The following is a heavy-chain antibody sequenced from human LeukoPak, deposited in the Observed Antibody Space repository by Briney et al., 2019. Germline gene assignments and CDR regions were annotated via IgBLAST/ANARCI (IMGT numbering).Heavy chain of an antibody. D-gene: IGHD2-21*01. V-gene: IGHV1-18*01. CDR3: ARPYRDPYYYYGMDV. J-gene: IGHJ6*02. CDR2: ISAYNGNT. Sequence: ASVKVSCKASGYTFTSYGISWVRQAPGQGLEWMGWISAYNGNTNYAQKFQGRVTITADESTSTAYMELSSLRSEDTAVYYCARPYRDPYYYYGMDVWGQGTTVTVSS. CDR1: GYTFTSYG.